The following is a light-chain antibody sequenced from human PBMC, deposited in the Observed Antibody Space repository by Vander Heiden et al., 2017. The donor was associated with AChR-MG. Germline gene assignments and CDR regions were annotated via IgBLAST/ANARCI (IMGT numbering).Light chain of an antibody. Sequence: EIVLTQSPGTLSLPPGERATLSCRASQSVSSSYLAWYQQKPGQGPRLLIYGASSRATGIPDRFRGSGSGTDFTLTISRLEPEDFAVYYCQQYGSSRPDTFGQGTKLEMK. CDR3: QQYGSSRPDT. V-gene: IGKV3-20*01. CDR1: QSVSSSY. CDR2: GAS. J-gene: IGKJ2*01.